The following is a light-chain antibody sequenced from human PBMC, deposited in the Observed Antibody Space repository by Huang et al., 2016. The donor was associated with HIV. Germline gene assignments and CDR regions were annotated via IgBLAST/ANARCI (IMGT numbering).Light chain of an antibody. V-gene: IGKV3-20*01. Sequence: EIVLTQSPGTLSLSPGERATLSCRASQSVSSSDLAWYQQKPGQAPRLLFYGASSRATGIPDRFSGSGSGTDFTLTISRLEPEDFAVYYCQQYDSSPWTFGQGTKVEIK. CDR1: QSVSSSD. J-gene: IGKJ1*01. CDR2: GAS. CDR3: QQYDSSPWT.